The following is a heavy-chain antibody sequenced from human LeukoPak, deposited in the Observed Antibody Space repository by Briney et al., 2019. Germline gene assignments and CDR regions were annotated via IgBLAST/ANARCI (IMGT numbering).Heavy chain of an antibody. V-gene: IGHV3-53*01. CDR3: ARVGGH. D-gene: IGHD3-10*01. J-gene: IGHJ4*02. Sequence: GGSLRLSCAASGFTFSSYAMSWVRQAPGKGLESVSVIYSGGSTYYADSVRGRFTISRDNSKNTLYLQMNSLRVEDTAVYYCARVGGHWGQGTLVTVSS. CDR2: IYSGGST. CDR1: GFTFSSYA.